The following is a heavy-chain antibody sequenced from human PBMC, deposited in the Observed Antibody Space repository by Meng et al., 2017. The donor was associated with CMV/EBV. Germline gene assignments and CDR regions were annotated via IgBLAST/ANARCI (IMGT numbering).Heavy chain of an antibody. Sequence: GSLRLSCAVYGGSFSGYYWSWIRQPPGKGLEWIGEINHSGSTNYNPSLKSRVTISVDTSKNQFSLKLSSVTAADTAVHYCASSTVVTDLDYWGQGTLVTVSS. D-gene: IGHD4-23*01. V-gene: IGHV4-34*01. CDR3: ASSTVVTDLDY. J-gene: IGHJ4*02. CDR1: GGSFSGYY. CDR2: INHSGST.